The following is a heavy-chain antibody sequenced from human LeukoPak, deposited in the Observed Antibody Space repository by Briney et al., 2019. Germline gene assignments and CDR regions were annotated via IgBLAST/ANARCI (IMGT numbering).Heavy chain of an antibody. J-gene: IGHJ4*02. V-gene: IGHV4-4*09. CDR1: GVSINSYY. D-gene: IGHD3-10*01. Sequence: SETLSLTCSVSGVSINSYYWSWLAPPPGKGRVGGGYLYTGGSNYYHHSHKRRVTITVDTSKNEFTLMRSSGSAAPAAVYFCARHRGIGSPIDYWGQGTLVTVSS. CDR2: LYTGGSN. CDR3: ARHRGIGSPIDY.